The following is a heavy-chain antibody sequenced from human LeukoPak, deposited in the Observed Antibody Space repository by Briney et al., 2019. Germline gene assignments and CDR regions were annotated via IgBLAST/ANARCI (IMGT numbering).Heavy chain of an antibody. Sequence: SETLSLTCGVSGGSISSNNWWSWVRPPPGQGLEWIGEIYHSGSANYNPSLKSRVTISVDKSKNQLSLKLISVTAADTAVYYCARDVGTALVTGDYWGQGTLVTVSS. D-gene: IGHD5-18*01. J-gene: IGHJ4*02. CDR1: GGSISSNNW. V-gene: IGHV4-4*02. CDR3: ARDVGTALVTGDY. CDR2: IYHSGSA.